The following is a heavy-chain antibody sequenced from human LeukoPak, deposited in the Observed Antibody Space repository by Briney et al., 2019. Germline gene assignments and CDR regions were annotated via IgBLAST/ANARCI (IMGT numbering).Heavy chain of an antibody. CDR3: AKDVVVPAASWFDP. Sequence: GGSLRLSCVVSGFSVSNNYIIWVRQAPGNGLERVSVIYGDGRTSHSASVRGRFTISRDNSKNIVSLQMNNLRAENTAVYYCAKDVVVPAASWFDPWGQGTLVTVSS. CDR1: GFSVSNNY. J-gene: IGHJ5*02. V-gene: IGHV3-53*01. CDR2: IYGDGRT. D-gene: IGHD2-2*01.